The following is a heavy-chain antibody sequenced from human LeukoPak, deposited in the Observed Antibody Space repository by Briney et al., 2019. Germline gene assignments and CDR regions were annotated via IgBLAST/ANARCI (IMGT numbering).Heavy chain of an antibody. Sequence: PSETLSLTCTVSGGSLSLYYCTWIAQSAGKGLKCIGRIYISGSFNYSPSLKSRVSMSVDTSKNQSSLRLSSVTAADTAVYYCARDLRSMGWFDLWGQGSLVIVSS. CDR3: ARDLRSMGWFDL. CDR1: GGSLSLYY. J-gene: IGHJ5*02. V-gene: IGHV4-4*07. CDR2: IYISGSF. D-gene: IGHD4-17*01.